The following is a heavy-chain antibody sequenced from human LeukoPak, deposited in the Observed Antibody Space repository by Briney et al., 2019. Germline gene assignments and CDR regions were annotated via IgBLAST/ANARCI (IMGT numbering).Heavy chain of an antibody. D-gene: IGHD1-26*01. CDR1: GGTFSSYA. CDR3: ARDKGTELPRGYDAFDI. V-gene: IGHV1-69*05. Sequence: SVKVSCKASGGTFSSYAISWVRQAPGQGLEWMGRIIPIFGTANYARKFQGRVTITTDESTSTAYMELSSLRSEDTAVYYCARDKGTELPRGYDAFDIWGQGTMVTVSS. J-gene: IGHJ3*02. CDR2: IIPIFGTA.